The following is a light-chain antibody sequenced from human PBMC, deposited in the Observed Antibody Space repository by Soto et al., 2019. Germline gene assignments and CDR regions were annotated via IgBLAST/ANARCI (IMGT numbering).Light chain of an antibody. CDR3: QQSCGTPLT. V-gene: IGKV1-39*01. CDR2: TAS. J-gene: IGKJ4*01. Sequence: DIQMTQSPASLSASVGDRVTITCRASQNIKKYLNWYQQKPGKAPNLLIYTASRLQVGLPSRFSGSGSGTDCTLAISSLQPEDVATYYCQQSCGTPLTFGGGTKVEIK. CDR1: QNIKKY.